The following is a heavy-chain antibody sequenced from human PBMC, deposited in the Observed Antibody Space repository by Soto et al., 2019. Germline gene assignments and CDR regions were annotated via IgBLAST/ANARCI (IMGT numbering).Heavy chain of an antibody. Sequence: EVQLVESGGGLVQPGGSLRLSCAASGASGFTFSSYWMHWVRQAPGKGLVWVSRINSDGSSTSYADSVKGRFTISRDNAKNTLYLQMNSLRAEDTAVYYCARVSRVQLWLTTHDAFDIWGQGTMVTVSS. CDR1: GFTFSSYW. D-gene: IGHD5-18*01. CDR3: ARVSRVQLWLTTHDAFDI. V-gene: IGHV3-74*02. CDR2: INSDGSST. J-gene: IGHJ3*02.